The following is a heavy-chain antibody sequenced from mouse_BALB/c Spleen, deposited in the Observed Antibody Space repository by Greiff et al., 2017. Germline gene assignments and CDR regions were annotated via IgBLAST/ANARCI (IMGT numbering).Heavy chain of an antibody. D-gene: IGHD4-1*01. Sequence: EVKLVESGPGLVKPSQSLSLTCTVTGYSITSDYAWNWIRQFPGNKLEWMGYISYSGSTSYNPSLKSRISITRDTSKNQFFLQLNSVTTEDTATYYCARTGTGTRYFDYWGQGTTLTVSS. J-gene: IGHJ2*01. CDR3: ARTGTGTRYFDY. V-gene: IGHV3-2*02. CDR2: ISYSGST. CDR1: GYSITSDYA.